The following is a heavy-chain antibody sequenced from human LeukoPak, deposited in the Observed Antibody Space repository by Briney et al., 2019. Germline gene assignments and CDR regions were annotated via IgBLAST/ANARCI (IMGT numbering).Heavy chain of an antibody. V-gene: IGHV4-34*01. J-gene: IGHJ3*01. Sequence: SETLSLTCAVYGGSFSGYYWSWIRQPPGKGLEWIGEINHSGSTNYNPSLKSRVTISVDTSKNQFSLKLSSVTAADTAVYYCARWALKSAFDLWGQGTTVTVSS. CDR3: ARWALKSAFDL. CDR2: INHSGST. CDR1: GGSFSGYY.